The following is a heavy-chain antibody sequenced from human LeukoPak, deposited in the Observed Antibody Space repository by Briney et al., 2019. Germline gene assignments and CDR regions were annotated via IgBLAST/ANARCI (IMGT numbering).Heavy chain of an antibody. J-gene: IGHJ4*02. CDR1: GGTFSSYA. V-gene: IGHV1-69*13. CDR2: IIPIFGTA. D-gene: IGHD3-10*01. Sequence: SSVKVSCKASGGTFSSYAMSGVRQAPGQGLEWMGGIIPIFGTADYAQKFQGRVTITADESTSTAYMELSSLRSEDTAVYYCARDRLDYYGSGSYYNGLDYWGQGTLVTVSS. CDR3: ARDRLDYYGSGSYYNGLDY.